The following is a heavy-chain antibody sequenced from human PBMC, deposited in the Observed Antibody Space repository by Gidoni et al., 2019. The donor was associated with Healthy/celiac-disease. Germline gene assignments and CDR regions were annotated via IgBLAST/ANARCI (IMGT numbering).Heavy chain of an antibody. CDR1: GFRFDDYG. CDR2: ISWNSGSI. J-gene: IGHJ6*02. Sequence: EVQLVESGGGLVQPGRSLRLSCSTCGFRFDDYGMHWVRQAPGKGLEWVSGISWNSGSIGYADSVKGRFTISRDNAKNSLYLQMNSLRAEDTALYYCAKGLRWPVRGGMDVWGQGTTVTVSS. D-gene: IGHD4-17*01. V-gene: IGHV3-9*01. CDR3: AKGLRWPVRGGMDV.